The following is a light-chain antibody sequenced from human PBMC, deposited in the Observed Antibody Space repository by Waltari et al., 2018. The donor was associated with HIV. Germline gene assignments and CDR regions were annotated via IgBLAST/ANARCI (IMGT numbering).Light chain of an antibody. CDR1: QGIRNA. J-gene: IGKJ2*01. CDR2: DAS. V-gene: IGKV1-13*02. Sequence: AIQLTQSPSSLSASVGARVTITCRASQGIRNALAWYKQKPGRPPKLLIYDASTLEGGVPSRFSGSFSGTDFNLTISNLQPEDSATYYCQQFRTYPRTFGQGATLEI. CDR3: QQFRTYPRT.